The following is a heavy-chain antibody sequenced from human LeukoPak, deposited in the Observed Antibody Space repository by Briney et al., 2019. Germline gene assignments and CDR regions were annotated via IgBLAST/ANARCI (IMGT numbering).Heavy chain of an antibody. CDR3: ARDVPGYSSSWYEWYFDL. V-gene: IGHV1-18*01. D-gene: IGHD6-13*01. CDR2: ISAYNGNT. Sequence: ASVKVSCKASGGTFSSYGISWVRQAPGQGLEWMGWISAYNGNTNYAQKLQGRVTMTTDTSTSTAYMELRSLRSDDTAVYYCARDVPGYSSSWYEWYFDLWGRGTLVTVSS. CDR1: GGTFSSYG. J-gene: IGHJ2*01.